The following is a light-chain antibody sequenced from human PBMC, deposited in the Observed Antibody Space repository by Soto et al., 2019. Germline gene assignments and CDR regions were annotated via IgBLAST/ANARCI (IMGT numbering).Light chain of an antibody. CDR3: RSYTTSATLV. CDR2: EVN. V-gene: IGLV2-14*01. Sequence: QSALTQPASVSGSPGQSITISCTGTSSDVGAYNYVSWYQQHPDKAPKLIIFEVNNRPSGVSNRFSGSKSGNTASLTISGLQAEDEADYYCRSYTTSATLVFGGGTKVTVL. J-gene: IGLJ2*01. CDR1: SSDVGAYNY.